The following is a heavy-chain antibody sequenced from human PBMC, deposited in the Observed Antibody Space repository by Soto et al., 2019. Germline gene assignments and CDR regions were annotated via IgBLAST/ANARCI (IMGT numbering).Heavy chain of an antibody. Sequence: ASVKVSCKASGGTFSSYAISWVRQAPGQGLEWMGGIIPIFGTANYAQKFQGRVAITADESTSTAYMELSSLRSEDTAVYYCARGLNYDILTGLDSYYYYYGMDVWGQGTTVTVSS. CDR2: IIPIFGTA. V-gene: IGHV1-69*13. CDR3: ARGLNYDILTGLDSYYYYYGMDV. J-gene: IGHJ6*02. CDR1: GGTFSSYA. D-gene: IGHD3-9*01.